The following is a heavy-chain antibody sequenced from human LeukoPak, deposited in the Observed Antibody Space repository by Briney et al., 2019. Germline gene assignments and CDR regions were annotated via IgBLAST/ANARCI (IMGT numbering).Heavy chain of an antibody. CDR1: GGPISSYY. D-gene: IGHD6-19*01. CDR3: ARVGDSSGWTFDY. V-gene: IGHV4-59*01. Sequence: SETLSLTYTVSGGPISSYYWSWIRLPPGKGLEWSGYNYYIGSTNYNPSLKSRVTISLDTSKNQFSLKLSSVTAADTAVYYCARVGDSSGWTFDYWGQGTLVTVSS. CDR2: NYYIGST. J-gene: IGHJ4*02.